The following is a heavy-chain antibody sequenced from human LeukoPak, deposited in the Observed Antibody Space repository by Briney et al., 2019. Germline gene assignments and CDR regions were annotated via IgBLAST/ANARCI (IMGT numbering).Heavy chain of an antibody. CDR3: ARGLYNWNYVYVY. V-gene: IGHV4-59*01. J-gene: IGHJ4*02. CDR2: IYSSGGT. Sequence: SETLSLTCTVSGASISSYFGRWIRRPPGKGLEWIGYIYSSGGTNYNPSLKSRVAMSVDTSKNQFSLKLSSVTAADTAVYYCARGLYNWNYVYVYWGQGTLVTVSS. CDR1: GASISSYF. D-gene: IGHD1-7*01.